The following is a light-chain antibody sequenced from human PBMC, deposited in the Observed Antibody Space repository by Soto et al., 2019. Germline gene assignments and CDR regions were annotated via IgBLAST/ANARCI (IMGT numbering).Light chain of an antibody. CDR2: GDS. Sequence: QSVLTQPPSVSGAPGQRVTISCTGSSSNIGAGYDVHWYQHLPGTAPKLLIYGDSNRPSGVPDRFSGSKSGTSASLAITGLQAEDEADYYCAAWDGSLSGHVFGTGTKVTVL. V-gene: IGLV1-40*01. CDR1: SSNIGAGYD. CDR3: AAWDGSLSGHV. J-gene: IGLJ1*01.